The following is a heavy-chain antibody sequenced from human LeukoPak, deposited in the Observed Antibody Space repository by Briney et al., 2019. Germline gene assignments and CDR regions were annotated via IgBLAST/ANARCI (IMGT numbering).Heavy chain of an antibody. CDR1: GFSFNIYA. CDR2: ISGSGATT. V-gene: IGHV3-23*01. J-gene: IGHJ4*02. CDR3: AKDRDCTSSCCYFDY. D-gene: IGHD2-2*01. Sequence: GGSLRLSCAGSGFSFNIYAMSWVRQAPGKGMEWVSGISGSGATTYYADSVKGRFTVSRDNSKSTLYLQMSSLRAEDTAVYYCAKDRDCTSSCCYFDYWGQGTLVTVSS.